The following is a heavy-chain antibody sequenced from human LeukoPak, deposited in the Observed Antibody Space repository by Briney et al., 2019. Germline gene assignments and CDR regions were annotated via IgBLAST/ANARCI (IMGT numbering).Heavy chain of an antibody. Sequence: GGSLRLSCAASGLTFRSYAISWVRQAPGKGLEWVSAISGSGTTTYYADSVKGRFTISRDNAKNIVYLQMNSVRAEDTAVYYCSKELHTSTSNRRYYYDSSSYYFEYWGQGTLVTVSS. CDR1: GLTFRSYA. CDR3: SKELHTSTSNRRYYYDSSSYYFEY. V-gene: IGHV3-23*01. CDR2: ISGSGTTT. D-gene: IGHD3-22*01. J-gene: IGHJ4*02.